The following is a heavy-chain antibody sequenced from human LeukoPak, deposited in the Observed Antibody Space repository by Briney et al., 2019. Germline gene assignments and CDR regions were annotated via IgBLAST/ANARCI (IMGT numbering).Heavy chain of an antibody. J-gene: IGHJ4*02. CDR3: ARRAYDSSGYYYFDY. CDR1: GFTFSSYE. V-gene: IGHV3-48*03. D-gene: IGHD3-22*01. Sequence: GGPLRLSCAASGFTFSSYEMNWVRQAPGKGLEWVSYISSSGSTIYYADSVKGRFTISRDNAKNSLYLQMNSLRAEDTAVYYCARRAYDSSGYYYFDYWGQGTLVTVSS. CDR2: ISSSGSTI.